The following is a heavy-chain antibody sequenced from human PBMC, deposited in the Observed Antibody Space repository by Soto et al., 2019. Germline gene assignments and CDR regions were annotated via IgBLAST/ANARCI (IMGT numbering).Heavy chain of an antibody. CDR2: IYSNGST. D-gene: IGHD3-16*01. Sequence: QVQLQESGPGLVKPSETLSLTCTVSGGSISLYYWSWIRQPPGKGLEWIGYIYSNGSTTYNPSLKSRVSISLGTSKKQFSLKLSSVTAADTAVYYCARDGGEIWHNHYYYSGMDVWGQGTTVTVSS. V-gene: IGHV4-59*01. CDR1: GGSISLYY. CDR3: ARDGGEIWHNHYYYSGMDV. J-gene: IGHJ6*02.